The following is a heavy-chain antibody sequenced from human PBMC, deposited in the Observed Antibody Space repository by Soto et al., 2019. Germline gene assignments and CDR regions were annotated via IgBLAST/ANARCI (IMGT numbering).Heavy chain of an antibody. CDR3: ARDKYDFWSGYYYYYYYGMDV. V-gene: IGHV3-21*01. J-gene: IGHJ6*02. D-gene: IGHD3-3*01. CDR1: GFTFSSYS. Sequence: EVQLLESGGGLVQPGGSLRLSCAASGFTFSSYSMNWVRQAPGKGLEWVSSISSSSSYIYYADSVKGRFTISRDNAKNSLYLQMNSLRAEDTAVYYCARDKYDFWSGYYYYYYYGMDVWGQGTTVTVSS. CDR2: ISSSSSYI.